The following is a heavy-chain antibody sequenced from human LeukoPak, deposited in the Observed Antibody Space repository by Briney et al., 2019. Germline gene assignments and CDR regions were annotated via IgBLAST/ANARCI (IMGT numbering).Heavy chain of an antibody. D-gene: IGHD2-2*01. CDR1: GFTFSSYG. J-gene: IGHJ6*03. Sequence: GGSLGLSCAASGFTFSSYGMHWVRKAPGKGLERVAFIRYDGSNNYYADSVKGRFTISRDNSKNTLCLQMNSLRAEDTAVYYCAKDEYCSSTSCQYYYYYYMDVWGKGTTVTVSS. CDR3: AKDEYCSSTSCQYYYYYYMDV. V-gene: IGHV3-30*02. CDR2: IRYDGSNN.